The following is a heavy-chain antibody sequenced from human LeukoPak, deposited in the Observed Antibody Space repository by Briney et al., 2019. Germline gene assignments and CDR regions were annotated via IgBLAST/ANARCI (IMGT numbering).Heavy chain of an antibody. D-gene: IGHD6-13*01. CDR3: AKASWVSNADAVL. Sequence: GGSLRLSCAASGFTFKNYAMSWVPQAAATELESVASLRGDGEILYTDSVKGRFTLSRDDSRSSVYLHMNNLRVEDTAVYYCAKASWVSNADAVLWGQGTVVTVS. CDR1: GFTFKNYA. CDR2: LRGDGEI. J-gene: IGHJ4*02. V-gene: IGHV3-23*01.